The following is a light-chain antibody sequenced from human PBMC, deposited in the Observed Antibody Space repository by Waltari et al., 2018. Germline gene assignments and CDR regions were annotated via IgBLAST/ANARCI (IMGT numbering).Light chain of an antibody. V-gene: IGKV1-5*01. CDR2: DAS. Sequence: DIQMTQSPSTLSPSIGDRGTITCRASESLGSELAWYQQRPGKAPNMLIYDASNLQTGVPSRFSGSGSGTEFTLTINNLQPDDFATYYCQQYYRYYTFGQGTKLEIK. CDR3: QQYYRYYT. CDR1: ESLGSE. J-gene: IGKJ2*01.